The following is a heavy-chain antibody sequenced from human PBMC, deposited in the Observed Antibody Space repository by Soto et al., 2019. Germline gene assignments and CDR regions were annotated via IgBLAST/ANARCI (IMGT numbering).Heavy chain of an antibody. CDR1: GYTFTSYA. V-gene: IGHV1-3*01. CDR3: ASEDSSSPGKLDY. D-gene: IGHD6-13*01. Sequence: ASGKVSCAASGYTFTSYAMHWVRRAPGQRLEWMGWINAGNGNTKYSQKFQGRVTITRDTSASTAYMELSSLRSEDTAVYYCASEDSSSPGKLDYWGQGTLVTVSS. CDR2: INAGNGNT. J-gene: IGHJ4*02.